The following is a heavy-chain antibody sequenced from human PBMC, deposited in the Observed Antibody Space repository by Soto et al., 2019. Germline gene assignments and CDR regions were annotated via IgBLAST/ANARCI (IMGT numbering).Heavy chain of an antibody. V-gene: IGHV2-26*01. D-gene: IGHD1-26*01. CDR1: GFSLNNVRVG. CDR2: IFSNDEK. Sequence: QVTLKESGPVLVKPTETLTLTCTVSGFSLNNVRVGVSWIRQPPGKALEWLAYIFSNDEKSYSTSLKSRLTISKDTSKSQVVLTLTNIDPVDTATYYCSRIPVGATFWFDPWGQGTLVTVSS. CDR3: SRIPVGATFWFDP. J-gene: IGHJ5*02.